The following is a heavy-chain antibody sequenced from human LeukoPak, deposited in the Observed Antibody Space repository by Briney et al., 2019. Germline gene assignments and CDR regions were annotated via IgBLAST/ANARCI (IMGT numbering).Heavy chain of an antibody. J-gene: IGHJ3*02. CDR2: ISSSSSYI. Sequence: GGSLRLSCAASGFTFSSYSMNWVRQAPGKGLEWVSSISSSSSYIYYADSVKGRFTISRDNAKNSLYLQMNSLRAEDTAVYYCARVLREGFGELLSTRAFDIWGQGTMVTVSS. CDR1: GFTFSSYS. V-gene: IGHV3-21*01. D-gene: IGHD3-10*01. CDR3: ARVLREGFGELLSTRAFDI.